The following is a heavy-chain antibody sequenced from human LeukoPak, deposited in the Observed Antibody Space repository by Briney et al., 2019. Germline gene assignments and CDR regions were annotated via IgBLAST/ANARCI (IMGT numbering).Heavy chain of an antibody. CDR1: GFTFSSYS. CDR2: ISSSSSYI. CDR3: ATSLGYYYDSSGYSEGGDY. J-gene: IGHJ4*02. D-gene: IGHD3-22*01. Sequence: KPGGSLRLSCAASGFTFSSYSMNWVRQAPGKGLEWVSSISSSSSYIYYADSVKGRFTISRDNAKNSLYLQMNSLRAEDTAVYYCATSLGYYYDSSGYSEGGDYWGQGTLVTVSS. V-gene: IGHV3-21*01.